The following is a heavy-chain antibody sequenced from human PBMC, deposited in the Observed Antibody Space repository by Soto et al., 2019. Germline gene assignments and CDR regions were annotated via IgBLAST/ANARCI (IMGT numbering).Heavy chain of an antibody. D-gene: IGHD3-10*01. J-gene: IGHJ6*03. CDR2: IYYSGST. CDR3: ARHMQPWGSITMVRQDPPVYYMDV. Sequence: SETLSLTCTVSGGSISSYYWSWIRQPPGKGLEWIGYIYYSGSTNYNPSLKSRVTISVDTSKNQFSLKLSSVTAADTAVYYCARHMQPWGSITMVRQDPPVYYMDVWGKGTTVTVSS. V-gene: IGHV4-59*08. CDR1: GGSISSYY.